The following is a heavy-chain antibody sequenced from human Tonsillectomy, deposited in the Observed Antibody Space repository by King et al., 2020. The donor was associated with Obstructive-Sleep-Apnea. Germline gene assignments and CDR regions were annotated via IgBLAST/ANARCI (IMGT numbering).Heavy chain of an antibody. CDR1: GFTFSSYT. CDR2: ISYDGSNK. V-gene: IGHV3-30*04. J-gene: IGHJ4*02. CDR3: ARDRYYYDSGGYSHFDY. D-gene: IGHD3-22*01. Sequence: VQLVESGGGVVQPGRSLRLSCAVSGFTFSSYTMHWVRQAPGKGLEWVTVISYDGSNKYYADSVKGRFTISRDNSKKTLYLQMNSLRPEETAVYYCARDRYYYDSGGYSHFDYWGQGTLVTVSS.